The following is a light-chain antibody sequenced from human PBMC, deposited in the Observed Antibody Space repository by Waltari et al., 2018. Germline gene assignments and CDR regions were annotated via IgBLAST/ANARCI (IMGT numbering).Light chain of an antibody. J-gene: IGLJ2*01. CDR2: DHY. Sequence: QSVLTQPPSVSAAPGQKVTISCSGSSSNIGNYFVSWYHQLPGATPKLLIYDHYKRPAGIPDRFSASKSGTSATLDITGLQIGDEADYYCATWDNSLTAVVFGGGTKLTVL. V-gene: IGLV1-51*01. CDR3: ATWDNSLTAVV. CDR1: SSNIGNYF.